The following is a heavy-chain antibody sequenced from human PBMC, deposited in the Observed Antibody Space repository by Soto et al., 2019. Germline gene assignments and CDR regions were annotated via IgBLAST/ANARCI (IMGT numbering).Heavy chain of an antibody. CDR2: IYYSGST. V-gene: IGHV4-31*03. J-gene: IGHJ4*02. D-gene: IGHD3-22*01. CDR1: GGSISSGGYY. Sequence: SETLSLTCTVSGGSISSGGYYWSWIRQHPGKGLEWIGYIYYSGSTYYNPSGGSTSYAQKFQGRVTMTRDTSTSTVYMELRSLRSDDTAVYYCARDKGLYYYDSSGYEVRYWGQGTLVTVSS. CDR3: ARDKGLYYYDSSGYEVRY.